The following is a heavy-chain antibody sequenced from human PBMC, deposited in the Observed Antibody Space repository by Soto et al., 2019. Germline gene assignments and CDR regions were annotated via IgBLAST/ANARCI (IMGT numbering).Heavy chain of an antibody. J-gene: IGHJ4*02. Sequence: EVQLLESGGGLVQPGSSLRLSCAASGFTFSNYAMSWVRQAPGQGLDWVSAISGSGGTTYYADSVNGRFTISRDNSKNTLFLQMNSLRAEDAAVYYCAKFFVETGLTSGWPWSFHYGGQGTLGTVSS. CDR2: ISGSGGTT. CDR1: GFTFSNYA. V-gene: IGHV3-23*01. D-gene: IGHD6-25*01. CDR3: AKFFVETGLTSGWPWSFHY.